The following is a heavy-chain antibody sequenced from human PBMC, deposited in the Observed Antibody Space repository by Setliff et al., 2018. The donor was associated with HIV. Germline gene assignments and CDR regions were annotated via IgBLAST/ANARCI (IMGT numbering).Heavy chain of an antibody. Sequence: SETLSLTCAVYGGSFSDNYWSWIRQSPGKGLEWMGEINHSGRTKYSPSLRRRVSISVYTSKTQFSLKLSSVTAAYTAVYYCARVSSTYWYSIFRNYYYHMDVWGKGTTVTVSS. CDR3: ARVSSTYWYSIFRNYYYHMDV. D-gene: IGHD2-8*02. CDR1: GGSFSDNY. J-gene: IGHJ6*03. CDR2: INHSGRT. V-gene: IGHV4-34*01.